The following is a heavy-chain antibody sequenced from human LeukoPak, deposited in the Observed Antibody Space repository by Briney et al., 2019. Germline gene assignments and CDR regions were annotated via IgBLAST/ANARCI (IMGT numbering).Heavy chain of an antibody. CDR2: IYYSGST. J-gene: IGHJ6*02. CDR3: ARGALELLWSKYYYGMDV. D-gene: IGHD3-10*01. CDR1: GDSISSGGYY. Sequence: PSETLSLTCTVSGDSISSGGYYWSGIRQPPGKGLEGIGYIYYSGSTNYNPSLKSRVTISVDTSKNQFSLKLSSVTAADTAVYYCARGALELLWSKYYYGMDVWGQGTTVTVSS. V-gene: IGHV4-61*08.